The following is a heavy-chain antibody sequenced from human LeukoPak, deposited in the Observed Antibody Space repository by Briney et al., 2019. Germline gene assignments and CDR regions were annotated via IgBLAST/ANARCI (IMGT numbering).Heavy chain of an antibody. CDR3: ARGARGHYFDY. CDR1: GFTFSSYR. CDR2: ISSSSSYI. D-gene: IGHD3-16*01. V-gene: IGHV3-21*01. J-gene: IGHJ4*02. Sequence: GGSLRLSCAASGFTFSSYRMNWVRQAPGKGLEWVSSISSSSSYIYYADSVKGRFTISRDNAKNSLYLQMNSLRAEDTAVYYCARGARGHYFDYWGQGTLVTVSS.